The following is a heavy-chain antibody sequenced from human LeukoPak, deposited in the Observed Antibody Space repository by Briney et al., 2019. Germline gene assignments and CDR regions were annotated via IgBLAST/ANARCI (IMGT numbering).Heavy chain of an antibody. CDR3: AREPGIAAAGTAYYFDY. CDR1: GGTFSSYA. D-gene: IGHD6-13*01. J-gene: IGHJ4*02. V-gene: IGHV1-69*05. CDR2: IIPIFGTA. Sequence: ASVKVSCKASGGTFSSYAISWVRQAPGQGPEWMGGIIPIFGTANYAQKFQGRVTITTDESTSTAYMELSSLRSEDTAVYYCAREPGIAAAGTAYYFDYWGQGTLVTVSS.